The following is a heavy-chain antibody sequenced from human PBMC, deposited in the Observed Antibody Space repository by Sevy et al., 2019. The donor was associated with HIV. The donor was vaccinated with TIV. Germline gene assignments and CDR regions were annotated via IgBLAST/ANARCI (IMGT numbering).Heavy chain of an antibody. CDR1: GYTFTSYD. CDR2: MNPNSGNT. D-gene: IGHD4-17*01. V-gene: IGHV1-8*01. CDR3: ARTTTVVTDYYYYYGMDV. Sequence: ASVKVSCKASGYTFTSYDINWVRQATGQGLEWMGWMNPNSGNTGYAQKFQGRVTMTRNTSISTAYMELSSLRSEDTAVYYCARTTTVVTDYYYYYGMDVWGQGTTVTVSS. J-gene: IGHJ6*02.